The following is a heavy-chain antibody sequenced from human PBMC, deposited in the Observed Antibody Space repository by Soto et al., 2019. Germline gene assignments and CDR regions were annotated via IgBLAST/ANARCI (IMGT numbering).Heavy chain of an antibody. CDR3: ARGTGIQLPITYWFDP. CDR1: GYTFTGYY. J-gene: IGHJ5*02. Sequence: ASVKVSCKASGYTFTGYYMHWVRQAPGQGLEWMGWINPNSGGTNYAQKFQGWVTMTRDTSISTAYMELSRLRSDDTAVYYCARGTGIQLPITYWFDPWGQGTLVTVSS. V-gene: IGHV1-2*04. D-gene: IGHD5-18*01. CDR2: INPNSGGT.